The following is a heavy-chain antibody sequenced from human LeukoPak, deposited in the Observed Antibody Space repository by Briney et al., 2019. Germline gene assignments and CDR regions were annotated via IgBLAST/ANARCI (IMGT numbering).Heavy chain of an antibody. CDR3: ARVMGAVAGTGKDYYYGMDV. CDR2: ISYDGSNK. V-gene: IGHV3-30*04. Sequence: GGSLRLSCAASGFTFSSYAMHWVRQAPGKGLEWVAVISYDGSNKYYADSVKGRFTISRDNSKNTLYLQMNSLRAEDTAVYYCARVMGAVAGTGKDYYYGMDVWGKGTTVTVSS. J-gene: IGHJ6*04. D-gene: IGHD6-19*01. CDR1: GFTFSSYA.